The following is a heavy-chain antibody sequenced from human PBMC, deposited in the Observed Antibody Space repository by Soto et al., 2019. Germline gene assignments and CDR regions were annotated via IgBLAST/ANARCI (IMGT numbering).Heavy chain of an antibody. CDR3: AKGRRAGGNYGFYSDF. D-gene: IGHD1-7*01. CDR1: GFTFSSYG. V-gene: IGHV3-23*01. CDR2: SSATGAGT. Sequence: EVPLLESGGGLVQPGGSLRLSCAASGFTFSSYGMTWVRQAPGKGLEWVSFSSATGAGTYYADSVKGRFTISRDNSKNTLYLQMTSLRADDTAVYYCAKGRRAGGNYGFYSDFWGQGALVIVSS. J-gene: IGHJ4*02.